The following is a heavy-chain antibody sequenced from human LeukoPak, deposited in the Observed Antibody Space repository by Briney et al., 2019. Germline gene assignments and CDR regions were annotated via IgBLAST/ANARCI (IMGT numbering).Heavy chain of an antibody. D-gene: IGHD3-10*01. J-gene: IGHJ4*02. Sequence: ASVKVSCKVSGYTLTELSMHWVRQAPGKGLEWKGGFDPEDGETIYAQKFQGRVTMTEDTSTDTAYMELSSLRSEDTAVYYCVGQVTEYYYGSGNDWGQGTLVTVSS. V-gene: IGHV1-24*01. CDR2: FDPEDGET. CDR3: VGQVTEYYYGSGND. CDR1: GYTLTELS.